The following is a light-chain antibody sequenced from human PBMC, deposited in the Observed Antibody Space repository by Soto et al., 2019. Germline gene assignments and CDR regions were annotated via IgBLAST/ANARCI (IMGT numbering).Light chain of an antibody. Sequence: EIVMTQSPATLSVSPGERATLSCRASQSVSSNLAWYQQKPGQAPRLLIYAASTRATGIPARFSGSGSGTEFTLTITSLQSEDFAVYYCQQYNNWPPWTFG. CDR1: QSVSSN. J-gene: IGKJ1*01. CDR3: QQYNNWPPWT. CDR2: AAS. V-gene: IGKV3-15*01.